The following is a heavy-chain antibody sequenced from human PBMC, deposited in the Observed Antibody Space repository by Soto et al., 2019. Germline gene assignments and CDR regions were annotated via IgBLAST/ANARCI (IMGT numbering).Heavy chain of an antibody. D-gene: IGHD3-22*01. CDR1: GGIFRNYA. CDR3: VSGDHDSSGYCPSNT. J-gene: IGHJ4*02. CDR2: ITPRSGTA. V-gene: IGHV1-69*12. Sequence: QVQLEQSGAEVKKPGSSVKVSCKSSGGIFRNYAINWVRQAPGHGLEWMGGITPRSGTAKYAQKFQDRATIIAEESTTTGYIELNDLTSEDTAVYFSVSGDHDSSGYCPSNTWGRGTLVTVSS.